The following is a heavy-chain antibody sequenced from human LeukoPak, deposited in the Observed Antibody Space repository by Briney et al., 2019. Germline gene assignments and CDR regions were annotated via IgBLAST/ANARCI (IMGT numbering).Heavy chain of an antibody. V-gene: IGHV1-8*02. J-gene: IGHJ4*02. CDR3: ARDPYWGSGGSCYDG. CDR2: MNPNSGNT. CDR1: GGTFSSYA. Sequence: ASVKVSCKASGGTFSSYAISWVRQAPGQGLEWMGWMNPNSGNTGYAQKFQGRVTMTRNTSISTAYMELSSLRSEDTAVYYCARDPYWGSGGSCYDGWGQGTLVTVSS. D-gene: IGHD2-15*01.